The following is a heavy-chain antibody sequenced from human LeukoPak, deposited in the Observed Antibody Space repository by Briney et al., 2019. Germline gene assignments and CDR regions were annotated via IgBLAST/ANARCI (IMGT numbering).Heavy chain of an antibody. V-gene: IGHV3-21*01. CDR1: GFTFSSYS. Sequence: GGSLRLSCAASGFTFSSYSMNWVRQAPGKGLEWVSYITSSSSYIYYADSVKGRFTISRDNAKNSLYLQMHSLRAEDTAVYYCARDHTRFDYWGQGTLVTVSS. CDR3: ARDHTRFDY. CDR2: ITSSSSYI. J-gene: IGHJ4*02.